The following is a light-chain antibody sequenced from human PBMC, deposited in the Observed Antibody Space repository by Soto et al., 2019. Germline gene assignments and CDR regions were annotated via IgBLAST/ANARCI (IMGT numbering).Light chain of an antibody. CDR2: AAS. CDR3: LQYHSSST. CDR1: QAIRDD. J-gene: IGKJ1*01. V-gene: IGKV1-6*01. Sequence: AIQITQSPSSLSASAGDRVSIACRASQAIRDDLGWYQKKPGKAPKPLIFAASRLERGVPSRFSGSGSGTDFTLTISRLQPEDFATYYCLQYHSSSTFGQGTKVDIK.